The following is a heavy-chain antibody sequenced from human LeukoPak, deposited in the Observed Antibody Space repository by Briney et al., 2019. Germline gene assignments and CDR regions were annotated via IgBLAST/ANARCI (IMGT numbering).Heavy chain of an antibody. J-gene: IGHJ4*02. CDR3: ANHDYGPPTPLEC. CDR1: GFTFSSYA. Sequence: GGSLRLSCAASGFTFSSYAMSSVRPAPGRGLEWVSAISGSGGSTYYADSVKGRFTLSIDNSKNTLYLQMNSLRAEDTAVYYCANHDYGPPTPLECWGQGTLVTVS. D-gene: IGHD4-17*01. CDR2: ISGSGGST. V-gene: IGHV3-23*01.